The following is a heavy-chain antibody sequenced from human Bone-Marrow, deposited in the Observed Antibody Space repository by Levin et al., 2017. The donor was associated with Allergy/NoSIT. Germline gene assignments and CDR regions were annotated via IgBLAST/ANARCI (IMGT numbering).Heavy chain of an antibody. J-gene: IGHJ4*02. CDR1: GYTFTSYA. V-gene: IGHV1-3*01. D-gene: IGHD6-19*01. CDR3: AREPRGIAVAGGFDY. Sequence: ASVKVSCKASGYTFTSYAMHWVRQAPGQRLEWMGWINAGNGNTKYSQKFQGRVTITRDTSASTAYMELSSLRSEDTAVYYCAREPRGIAVAGGFDYWGQGTLVTVSS. CDR2: INAGNGNT.